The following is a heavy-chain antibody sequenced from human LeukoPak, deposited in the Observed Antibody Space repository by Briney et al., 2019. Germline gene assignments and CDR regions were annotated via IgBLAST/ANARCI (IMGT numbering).Heavy chain of an antibody. Sequence: PSETLSLTCTVSGGSISSYYWSWIPQPAGKGLEWIGRIHTSGSTNYNPSLKSRVTISVDKSKNQFSLKLSSVTAADTAVYYCARDGSVPGDYFDYWGQGTLVTVSS. CDR3: ARDGSVPGDYFDY. CDR1: GGSISSYY. CDR2: IHTSGST. V-gene: IGHV4-4*07. D-gene: IGHD1-1*01. J-gene: IGHJ4*02.